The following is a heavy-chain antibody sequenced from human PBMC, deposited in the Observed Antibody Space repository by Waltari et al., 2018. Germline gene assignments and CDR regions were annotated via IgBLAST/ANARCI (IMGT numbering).Heavy chain of an antibody. J-gene: IGHJ4*02. CDR3: ARVDYYDSSGLDYYFDY. Sequence: QVQLVQSGAEVKKPGSSVKVSCKASGGTFSSYAISWVRQAPGQGLEWMGGIIPIFGTANYAQKFQGRVTITADESTSTAYMELSSLRSEDTAVYYCARVDYYDSSGLDYYFDYWGQGTLVTVSS. CDR1: GGTFSSYA. CDR2: IIPIFGTA. V-gene: IGHV1-69*01. D-gene: IGHD3-22*01.